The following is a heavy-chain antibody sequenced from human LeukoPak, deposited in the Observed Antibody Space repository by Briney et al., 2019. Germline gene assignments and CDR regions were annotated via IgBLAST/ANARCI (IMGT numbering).Heavy chain of an antibody. CDR3: ARKNGGPTIFGVVGFDP. V-gene: IGHV4-38-2*02. D-gene: IGHD3-3*01. CDR1: GYSISSGYY. CDR2: IYHSGST. Sequence: SETLSLTCTVFGYSISSGYYWGWIRQPPGKGLEWIGSIYHSGSTYYNPSLKSRVTISVDTSKNQFSLKLSSVTAADTAVYYCARKNGGPTIFGVVGFDPWGQGTLVTVSS. J-gene: IGHJ5*02.